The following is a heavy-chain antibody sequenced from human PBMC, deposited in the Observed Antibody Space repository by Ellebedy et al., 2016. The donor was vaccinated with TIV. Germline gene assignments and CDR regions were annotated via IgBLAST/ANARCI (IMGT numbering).Heavy chain of an antibody. CDR2: ISYDGSNK. J-gene: IGHJ4*02. CDR1: GFTFSSYG. D-gene: IGHD6-19*01. CDR3: AKDPRTYSGSFDY. Sequence: GESLKISXAASGFTFSSYGMHWVRQAPGKGLEWVAVISYDGSNKYYADSVKGRFTISRDNSKNTLYLQMNSLRAEDTAVYYCAKDPRTYSGSFDYWGQGTLVTVSS. V-gene: IGHV3-30*18.